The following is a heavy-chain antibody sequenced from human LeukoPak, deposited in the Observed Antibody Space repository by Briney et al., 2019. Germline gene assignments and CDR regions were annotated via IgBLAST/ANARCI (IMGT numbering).Heavy chain of an antibody. Sequence: SVKVSCKASGFTSTNFAVQWVRQARGQRLEWIGWIIVGSGATKCAQDFQERVTITRDLSASTLYMELRSLTSEGTAVYYCAADLSNPRMGASYLDSWGQGTLVTVSS. J-gene: IGHJ4*02. V-gene: IGHV1-58*01. CDR2: IIVGSGAT. CDR3: AADLSNPRMGASYLDS. D-gene: IGHD3-16*01. CDR1: GFTSTNFA.